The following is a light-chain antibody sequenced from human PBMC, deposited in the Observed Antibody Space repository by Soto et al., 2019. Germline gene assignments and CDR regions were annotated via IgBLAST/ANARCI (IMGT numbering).Light chain of an antibody. J-gene: IGLJ1*01. CDR3: SSYTTSSTLV. CDR2: DVT. Sequence: QSALTQPASVSGSPGQSITISCTGSSSDIGSYNYVSWHQHHPGKAPKLIIYDVTNRPSGVSDRFSASKSGNTASLTISGLQAEDEADYYCSSYTTSSTLVFGTGTKLTVL. CDR1: SSDIGSYNY. V-gene: IGLV2-14*03.